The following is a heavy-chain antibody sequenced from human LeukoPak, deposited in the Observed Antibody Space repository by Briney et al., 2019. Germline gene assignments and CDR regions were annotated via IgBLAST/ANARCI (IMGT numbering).Heavy chain of an antibody. CDR1: GGSISDRTW. V-gene: IGHV4-4*02. D-gene: IGHD3-10*01. CDR2: IYSDYT. Sequence: SETLSLTCAVSGGSISDRTWWSWVRQSPGRGLEWIAEIYSDYTNYSPSLKSRVDISVDKSKNHFSLKLSSLTAADTAVYYCVLGSGAILLEDWGPGTLVIVSS. J-gene: IGHJ4*02. CDR3: VLGSGAILLED.